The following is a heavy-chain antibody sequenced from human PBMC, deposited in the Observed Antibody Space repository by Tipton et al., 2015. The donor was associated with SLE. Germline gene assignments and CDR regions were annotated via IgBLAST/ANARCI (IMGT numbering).Heavy chain of an antibody. CDR3: AREALYLSTIPDAFHF. D-gene: IGHD5-24*01. V-gene: IGHV4-4*07. CDR2: VSISGNT. J-gene: IGHJ3*01. CDR1: CDSFSSYY. Sequence: TLSLTCTVSCDSFSSYYWSWIRQPAGKGLEWIGRVSISGNTNYNPSLKSRVTMSLDTSKNQLSLELTSVTAADTAVYYCAREALYLSTIPDAFHFWGQGTSVTVSS.